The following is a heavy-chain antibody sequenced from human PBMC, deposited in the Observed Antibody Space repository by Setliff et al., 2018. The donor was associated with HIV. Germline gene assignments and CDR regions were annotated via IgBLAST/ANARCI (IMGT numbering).Heavy chain of an antibody. J-gene: IGHJ4*02. CDR3: AKGPGYSSSWYYFNY. CDR2: IWYDGSTK. V-gene: IGHV3-33*06. CDR1: GFTFSTYG. Sequence: GGSLRLSCAAPGFTFSTYGMHWVRQAPGKGLEWLAVIWYDGSTKYYADSVKGRFTISRDNSKNTLYLQMNSLRAEDTAVYYCAKGPGYSSSWYYFNYWGQGTLVTVSS. D-gene: IGHD6-13*01.